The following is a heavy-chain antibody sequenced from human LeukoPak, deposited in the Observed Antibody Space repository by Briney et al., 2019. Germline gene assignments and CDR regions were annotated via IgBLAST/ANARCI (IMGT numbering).Heavy chain of an antibody. CDR3: ARGAWATRLGS. D-gene: IGHD2-15*01. CDR2: IYESGTA. CDR1: GESLNSYY. V-gene: IGHV4-34*01. Sequence: SETLSLTCAVYGESLNSYYWSWVRQPPGEGLEWIGEIYESGTAEYNPSLKSRVTISMVPSKQQFSLSLSSVTAADTAVHYCARGAWATRLGSWGLGTPVIVSS. J-gene: IGHJ4*02.